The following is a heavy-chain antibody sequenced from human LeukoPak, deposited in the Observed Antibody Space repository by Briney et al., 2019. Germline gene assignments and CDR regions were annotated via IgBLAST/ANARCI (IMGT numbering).Heavy chain of an antibody. J-gene: IGHJ5*02. Sequence: RGSLRLSCEGSVFSSSAYTMNWLRQSPGKGLEWVSSIDSTSTYIYYADSMKGRFSISRDNAKNSLYLQMSSLRGEDTAVYYCAREGQGAWYWFDLWGQGTLVTVSS. CDR2: IDSTSTYI. CDR3: AREGQGAWYWFDL. V-gene: IGHV3-21*01. CDR1: VFSSSAYT. D-gene: IGHD6-19*01.